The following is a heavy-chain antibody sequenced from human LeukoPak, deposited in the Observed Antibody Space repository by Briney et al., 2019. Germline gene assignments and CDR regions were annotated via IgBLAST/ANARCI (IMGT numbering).Heavy chain of an antibody. Sequence: PGGSLRLSCATSGYTFDDYAMHWVRQAPGKGLEWVSGISWNSSTINYADSVKGRFTISRDNAKNSLYLQMNSLRAEDTAVYYCARVTYYYDSSGYYLDAFDIWGQGTMVTVSS. CDR3: ARVTYYYDSSGYYLDAFDI. V-gene: IGHV3-9*01. CDR2: ISWNSSTI. CDR1: GYTFDDYA. J-gene: IGHJ3*02. D-gene: IGHD3-22*01.